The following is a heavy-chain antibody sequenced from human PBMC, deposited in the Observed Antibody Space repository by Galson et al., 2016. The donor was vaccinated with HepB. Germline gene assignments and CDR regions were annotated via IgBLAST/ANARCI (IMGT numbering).Heavy chain of an antibody. CDR1: GFTFSTYA. Sequence: SLRLSCAASGFTFSTYAMTWVRQAPGEGLEWVSTISGSGGNTFYADSVKGRFTISRDNSKNTLYLQMNSLRGEDTAVFYCAALEPYYFDYWGQGTLVTVSS. J-gene: IGHJ4*02. V-gene: IGHV3-23*01. CDR3: AALEPYYFDY. CDR2: ISGSGGNT. D-gene: IGHD1-1*01.